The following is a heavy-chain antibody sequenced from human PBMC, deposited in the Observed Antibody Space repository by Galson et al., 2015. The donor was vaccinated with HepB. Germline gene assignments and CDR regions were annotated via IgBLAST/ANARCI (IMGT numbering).Heavy chain of an antibody. Sequence: SLRLSCAASGFTFSSYGMHWVRQAPGKGLEWVAFIRYDGSNKYYADSVKGRFTISRDNSKNTLYLQMNSLRAEDTAVYYCAKDRKLLWFGDWGGGMDVWGQGTTVTVSS. CDR1: GFTFSSYG. CDR3: AKDRKLLWFGDWGGGMDV. CDR2: IRYDGSNK. V-gene: IGHV3-30*02. J-gene: IGHJ6*02. D-gene: IGHD3-10*01.